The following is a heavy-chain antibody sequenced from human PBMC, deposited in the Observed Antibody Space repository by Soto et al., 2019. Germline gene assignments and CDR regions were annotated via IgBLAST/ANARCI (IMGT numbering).Heavy chain of an antibody. CDR1: GFTFSSYA. D-gene: IGHD2-2*01. J-gene: IGHJ6*02. CDR2: ISGSGGST. V-gene: IGHV3-23*01. Sequence: LRLSCAASGFTFSSYAMSWVRQAPGKGLEWVSAISGSGGSTYYADSVKGRFTISRDNSKNTLYLQMNSLRAEDTAVYYCAKSNGRYCSSTSCYSVYYYGMDVWGQGTTVTVSS. CDR3: AKSNGRYCSSTSCYSVYYYGMDV.